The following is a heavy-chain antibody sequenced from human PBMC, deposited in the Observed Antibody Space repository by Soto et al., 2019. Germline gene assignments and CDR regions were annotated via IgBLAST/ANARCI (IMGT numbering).Heavy chain of an antibody. V-gene: IGHV3-30-3*01. CDR3: ARGDLGGYSYGWGYFQH. D-gene: IGHD5-18*01. CDR1: GFTFSSYA. CDR2: ISYDGSNK. Sequence: QVQLVESGGGVVQPGRSLRLSCAASGFTFSSYAMHWVRQAPGKGLEWVAVISYDGSNKYYADSVKGRFTISRDNSKNXXYLQMNSLRAEDTAVYYCARGDLGGYSYGWGYFQHWGQGTLVTVSS. J-gene: IGHJ1*01.